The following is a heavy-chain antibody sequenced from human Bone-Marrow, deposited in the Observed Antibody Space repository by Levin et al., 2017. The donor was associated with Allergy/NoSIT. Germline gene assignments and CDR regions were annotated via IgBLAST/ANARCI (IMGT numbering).Heavy chain of an antibody. V-gene: IGHV3-20*04. CDR3: ARVGGVLGTADAFDI. J-gene: IGHJ3*02. CDR1: GFTFDDYG. CDR2: INWNGGST. D-gene: IGHD2-8*02. Sequence: GESLKISCAASGFTFDDYGMNWVRQAPGKGLEWVSNINWNGGSTSYADSVKGRFTISRDNAKNSLYVQMNGLRAEDTALYYCARVGGVLGTADAFDIWGQGTMVTVSS.